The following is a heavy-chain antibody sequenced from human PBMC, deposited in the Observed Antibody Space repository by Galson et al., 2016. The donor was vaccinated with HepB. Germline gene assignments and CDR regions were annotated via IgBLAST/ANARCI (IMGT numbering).Heavy chain of an antibody. Sequence: SVKVSCKASGGTFSSYGISWVRQAPGQGLEWMGGIIPIFGTANYAQRFQGRVTITADESTSTAYMELSSLGSEDTAVYYCARDDDFWRFDPWGQGTLVTVSS. D-gene: IGHD3-3*01. CDR1: GGTFSSYG. J-gene: IGHJ5*02. CDR3: ARDDDFWRFDP. V-gene: IGHV1-69*13. CDR2: IIPIFGTA.